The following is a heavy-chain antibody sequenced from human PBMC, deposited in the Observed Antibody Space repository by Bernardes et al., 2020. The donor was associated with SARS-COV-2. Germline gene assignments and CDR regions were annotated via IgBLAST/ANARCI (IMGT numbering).Heavy chain of an antibody. J-gene: IGHJ1*01. CDR2: TDDGFATK. Sequence: GGSLRLSCVASGFSFRTYSLSWVRQAPGKGLEWISSTDDGFATKKYADSVKGRFTISTDNAESSLFLQMNGLTEEDTAVYYCARDQGRGSRSTKYFQHWGQGTLVVVSS. CDR1: GFSFRTYS. V-gene: IGHV3-48*02. D-gene: IGHD3-10*01. CDR3: ARDQGRGSRSTKYFQH.